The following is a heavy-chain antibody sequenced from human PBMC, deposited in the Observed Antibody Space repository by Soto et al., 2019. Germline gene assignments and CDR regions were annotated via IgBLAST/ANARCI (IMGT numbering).Heavy chain of an antibody. CDR3: ARVVRGGSDGFFDY. CDR1: GFTFSDYY. CDR2: ISGSSRYT. Sequence: QVQLVESGGGLVKPGGSLRLSCAASGFTFSDYYMSWIRQAPGKGLEWVSYISGSSRYTNYADSVRGRFTISRDNAKNSLYLQMNSLRAEDTAVYHCARVVRGGSDGFFDYWGQGTLVTVSS. J-gene: IGHJ4*02. D-gene: IGHD1-26*01. V-gene: IGHV3-11*05.